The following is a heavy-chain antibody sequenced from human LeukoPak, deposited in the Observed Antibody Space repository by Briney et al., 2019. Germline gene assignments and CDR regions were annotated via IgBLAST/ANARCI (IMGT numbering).Heavy chain of an antibody. CDR3: TRDRLGESGWFDP. D-gene: IGHD3-16*01. CDR2: MNPNSGGA. V-gene: IGHV1-2*03. J-gene: IGHJ5*02. Sequence: LEASVKVSCKASGYTFTDYNIHWVRQAPGQGLEWMGWMNPNSGGANYAQKFQDRVTMTRDTSIGTAYMELSGVRSDDSAVYYCTRDRLGESGWFDPWGQGTLVTVSS. CDR1: GYTFTDYN.